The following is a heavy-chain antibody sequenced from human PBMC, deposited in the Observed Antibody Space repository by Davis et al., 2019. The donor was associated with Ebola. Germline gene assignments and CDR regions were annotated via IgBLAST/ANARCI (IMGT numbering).Heavy chain of an antibody. CDR1: GFTFSSYA. J-gene: IGHJ3*02. CDR2: ISGSGGST. CDR3: AISSDAFDI. V-gene: IGHV3-23*01. Sequence: ESLKISCAASGFTFSSYAMSWVRQAPGKGLEWVSAISGSGGSTYYADSVKGRFTISRDNSKNTLYLQMNSLRAEDTAVYYCAISSDAFDIWGQGTMVTVSS.